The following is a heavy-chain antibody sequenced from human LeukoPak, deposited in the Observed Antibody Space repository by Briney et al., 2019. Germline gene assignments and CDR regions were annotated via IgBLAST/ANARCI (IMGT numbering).Heavy chain of an antibody. Sequence: GGSLRLSCAASGFTFSSYAMSWVRQAPGKGLEWVSAISGSGGSTYYADSVKGRFTISRDRSKNSVYLQMNSLRLDDTALYYCAKDGGRYRFDFWGQGTMVTVSS. CDR2: ISGSGGST. J-gene: IGHJ4*02. V-gene: IGHV3-23*01. CDR1: GFTFSSYA. CDR3: AKDGGRYRFDF. D-gene: IGHD3-16*02.